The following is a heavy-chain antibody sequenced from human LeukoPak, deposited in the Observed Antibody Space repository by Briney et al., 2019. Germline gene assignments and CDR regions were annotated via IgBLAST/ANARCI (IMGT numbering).Heavy chain of an antibody. Sequence: GGSLRLSCAASGFTFSILAMNWVRQAPGKGLEWVSAISGSGGSTYYADFVKGRFTISRDNSKNTLYLQMNSLRAEDTAVYYCTKEVVEAAQGYFSSAMDVWGQGTTVTVSS. CDR3: TKEVVEAAQGYFSSAMDV. J-gene: IGHJ6*02. CDR2: ISGSGGST. D-gene: IGHD2-2*01. V-gene: IGHV3-23*01. CDR1: GFTFSILA.